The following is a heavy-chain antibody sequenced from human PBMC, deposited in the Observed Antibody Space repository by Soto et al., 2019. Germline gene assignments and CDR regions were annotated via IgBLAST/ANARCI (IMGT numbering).Heavy chain of an antibody. Sequence: ASVKVSCKASGYTFTSSVINWVRQATGQGLEWMGWMNPNSGNTGCAQKFQGRATMTRNTSISTAYMELSSLRSEDTAVYYCARVAAAGTADAFDIWGQGTMVTVS. CDR2: MNPNSGNT. D-gene: IGHD6-13*01. CDR1: GYTFTSSV. CDR3: ARVAAAGTADAFDI. V-gene: IGHV1-8*01. J-gene: IGHJ3*02.